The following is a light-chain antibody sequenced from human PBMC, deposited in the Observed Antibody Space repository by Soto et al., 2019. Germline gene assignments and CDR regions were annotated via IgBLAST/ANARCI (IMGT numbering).Light chain of an antibody. CDR2: DAS. J-gene: IGKJ2*01. Sequence: DIQMTQSPSTLSASAGDRVTISCRASQSIASWLAWYQQKAGKAPNLLIYDASRLESGVPSRFSGSGSGTEFTLTISSVRPDDYATYYCQHYDTYPYTFGEGTKLE. CDR1: QSIASW. CDR3: QHYDTYPYT. V-gene: IGKV1-5*01.